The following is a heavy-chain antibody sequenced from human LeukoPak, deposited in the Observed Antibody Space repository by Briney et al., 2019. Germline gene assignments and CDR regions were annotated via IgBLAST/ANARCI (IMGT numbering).Heavy chain of an antibody. CDR3: ARVAAAGTSAFDI. Sequence: PGGSLRLSCAASGFTFSDYYMSWIRQAPGKGLEWVSYISSSGSTTYYADSVKGRFTISRDNAKNSLYLQMNSLRAEDTAVYYCARVAAAGTSAFDIWGQGTMVTVSS. CDR1: GFTFSDYY. J-gene: IGHJ3*02. V-gene: IGHV3-11*01. CDR2: ISSSGSTT. D-gene: IGHD6-13*01.